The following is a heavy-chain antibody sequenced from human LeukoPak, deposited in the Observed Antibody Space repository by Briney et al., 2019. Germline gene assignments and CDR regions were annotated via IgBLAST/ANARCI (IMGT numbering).Heavy chain of an antibody. D-gene: IGHD1-1*01. V-gene: IGHV1-69*04. CDR1: GGTFSSYA. CDR3: ASSQLERLYYFDY. CDR2: IIPILGIA. J-gene: IGHJ4*02. Sequence: GASVKVSCKASGGTFSSYAISWVRQAPGQGLEWMARIIPILGIANYAQKFQGRVTITADKSTSTAYMELSSLRSEDTAVYYCASSQLERLYYFDYWGQGTLVTVSS.